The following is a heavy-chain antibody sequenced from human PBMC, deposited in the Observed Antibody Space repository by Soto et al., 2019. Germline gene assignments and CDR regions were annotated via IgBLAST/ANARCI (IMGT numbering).Heavy chain of an antibody. J-gene: IGHJ6*02. CDR2: ISWNSGSI. Sequence: PGGSLRLSCAASGFTFDDYAMHWVRQAPGKGLEWVSGISWNSGSIGYADSVKGRFTISRDNAKNSLYLQMNSLRAEDTALYYCARTRSAWSGFHYYSLDVWGQGTPVTVSS. CDR1: GFTFDDYA. CDR3: ARTRSAWSGFHYYSLDV. D-gene: IGHD1-26*01. V-gene: IGHV3-9*01.